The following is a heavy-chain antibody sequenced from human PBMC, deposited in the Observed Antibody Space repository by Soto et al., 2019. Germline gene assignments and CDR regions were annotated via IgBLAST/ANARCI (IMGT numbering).Heavy chain of an antibody. CDR2: IYYSGTT. CDR3: ASTYYYDSAGTNAFAI. V-gene: IGHV4-30-4*01. D-gene: IGHD3-22*01. CDR1: GGSINSGDYY. J-gene: IGHJ3*02. Sequence: SETLSLTCTVSGGSINSGDYYWSWIRQPPGKGLEWIGYIYYSGTTYYNPSLKSRVTISVDTSKNQFSLKLSSVTAADTAVYYCASTYYYDSAGTNAFAIWGQGTMVTVSS.